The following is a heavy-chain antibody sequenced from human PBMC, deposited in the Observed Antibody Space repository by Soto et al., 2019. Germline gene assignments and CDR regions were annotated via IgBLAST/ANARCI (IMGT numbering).Heavy chain of an antibody. CDR1: GYTFTSYY. J-gene: IGHJ5*02. D-gene: IGHD4-4*01. Sequence: ASVKVSCKASGYTFTSYYMHWVRQAPGQGLEWMGIINPSGGSTSYAQKFQGRVTMTRDTSTSTVYMELSSLRSEDTAVYSCPGDRLMTTSASWFDPWGQGTLVTVSS. CDR2: INPSGGST. V-gene: IGHV1-46*01. CDR3: PGDRLMTTSASWFDP.